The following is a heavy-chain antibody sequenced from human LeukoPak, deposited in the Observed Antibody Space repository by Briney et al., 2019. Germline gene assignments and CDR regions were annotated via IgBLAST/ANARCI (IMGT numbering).Heavy chain of an antibody. J-gene: IGHJ4*02. V-gene: IGHV3-66*01. CDR3: AKVGRSFGARGYFDY. CDR2: IYSGGST. D-gene: IGHD3-10*01. Sequence: GGSLRLSCAASEFSVGSNYMTWVRQAPGKGLEWVSLIYSGGSTYYADSVKGRFTISRDNSKNTLYLQMNSLRAEDTAVYYCAKVGRSFGARGYFDYWGQGTLVTVSS. CDR1: EFSVGSNY.